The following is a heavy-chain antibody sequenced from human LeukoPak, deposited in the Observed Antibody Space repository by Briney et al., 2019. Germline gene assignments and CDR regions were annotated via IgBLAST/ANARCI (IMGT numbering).Heavy chain of an antibody. J-gene: IGHJ4*02. CDR1: GGSISRGGYY. CDR2: IYYSGRT. V-gene: IGHV4-31*03. Sequence: SQTLSLTCSVSGGSISRGGYYWSWIRQHPGKGLEWNGYIYYSGRTSYNPSLKSRVTISVDTSKNQFSLKLSSVTAADTAVYYCARGNYGSGSYYFDYWGQGTLVTVSS. CDR3: ARGNYGSGSYYFDY. D-gene: IGHD3-10*01.